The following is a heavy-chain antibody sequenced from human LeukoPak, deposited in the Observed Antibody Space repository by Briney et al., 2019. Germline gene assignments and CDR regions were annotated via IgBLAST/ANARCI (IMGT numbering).Heavy chain of an antibody. CDR1: GFTFSSYA. D-gene: IGHD5-12*01. CDR2: ISGSGGST. Sequence: GGSLRLSCAASGFTFSSYAMSWVRQAPGKGLEWVSAISGSGGSTYYADSVKGRFAISRDNSKNTLYLQMNSLRAEDTAVYYCAKERGRNIVATHFDYWGQGTLVTVSS. V-gene: IGHV3-23*01. J-gene: IGHJ4*02. CDR3: AKERGRNIVATHFDY.